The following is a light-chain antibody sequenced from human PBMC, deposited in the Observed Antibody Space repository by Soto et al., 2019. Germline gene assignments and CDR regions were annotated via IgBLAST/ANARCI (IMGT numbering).Light chain of an antibody. CDR1: QSVSSSY. CDR2: GAS. CDR3: QQYGSSGT. V-gene: IGKV3-20*01. J-gene: IGKJ1*01. Sequence: ESELIQSPGTLSLYTGERATLSCVSSQSVSSSYLAWYQQRPGQAPRLLIYGASSRATGIPDRFSGSGSGTEFTLTISRLEPEDFAVYYCQQYGSSGTFGQGTKV.